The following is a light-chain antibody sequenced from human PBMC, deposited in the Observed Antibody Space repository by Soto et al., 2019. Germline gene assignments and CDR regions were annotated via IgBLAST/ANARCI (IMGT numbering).Light chain of an antibody. CDR2: DSS. J-gene: IGKJ2*01. CDR3: QQRYNWPHT. CDR1: QSVSIY. Sequence: EIVLTQSPATLSLSPGERATLSCRASQSVSIYLAWYQQKPGQAPGLLIYDSSSRATDIAARFSGSGSGTDFTLTISSLEPEDSAVYYCQQRYNWPHTFGQGTKLEI. V-gene: IGKV3-11*01.